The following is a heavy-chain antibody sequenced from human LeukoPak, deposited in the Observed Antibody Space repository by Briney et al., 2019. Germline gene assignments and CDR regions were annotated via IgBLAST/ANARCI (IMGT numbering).Heavy chain of an antibody. V-gene: IGHV7-4-1*02. CDR2: INTDTGNP. CDR1: GYTFTSYA. CDR3: ARTLFGDQYQLLHNWFDP. Sequence: ASVKVSCKASGYTFTSYAMNWVRQAPGQGLEWMGWINTDTGNPTYAQGFTRRLVFSLDTSASTAYLQISSLKAEDTAVYYCARTLFGDQYQLLHNWFDPWGQGTLVTVSS. J-gene: IGHJ5*02. D-gene: IGHD2-2*01.